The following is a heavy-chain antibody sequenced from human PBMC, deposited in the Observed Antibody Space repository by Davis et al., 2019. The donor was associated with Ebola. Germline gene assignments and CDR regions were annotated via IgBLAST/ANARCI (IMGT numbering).Heavy chain of an antibody. D-gene: IGHD6-13*01. J-gene: IGHJ4*02. CDR2: IWSDGGNK. CDR1: GFTFSSYG. V-gene: IGHV3-33*01. CDR3: AREWAKTAAGDY. Sequence: GGSLRLSCTASGFTFSSYGMHWVRQAPGKGLEWVAVIWSDGGNKYYADSVKGRFTISRDNSKNTVYLQMNSLRVEDTATYYCAREWAKTAAGDYWGQGTLVTVSS.